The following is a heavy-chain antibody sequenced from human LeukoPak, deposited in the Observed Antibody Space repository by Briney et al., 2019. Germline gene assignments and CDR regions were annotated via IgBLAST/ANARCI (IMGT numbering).Heavy chain of an antibody. CDR2: IWYDGSNK. CDR1: GFTFSRYG. V-gene: IGHV3-33*06. D-gene: IGHD2-2*01. CDR3: AKDGAGVPAARYYFDY. J-gene: IGHJ4*02. Sequence: GRSLRLSCAASGFTFSRYGMHWVRQAPGKGLEWVAVIWYDGSNKYYADSVKGRFTISRDNSKSTVSLQMNSLRAEDTAVYYCAKDGAGVPAARYYFDYWGQGTLVIVSS.